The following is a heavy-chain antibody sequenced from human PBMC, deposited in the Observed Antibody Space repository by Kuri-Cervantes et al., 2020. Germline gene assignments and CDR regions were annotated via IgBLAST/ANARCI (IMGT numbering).Heavy chain of an antibody. V-gene: IGHV3-30*18. J-gene: IGHJ6*02. CDR3: AKGEGGYYYYGMDV. CDR2: ISYDGSNK. CDR1: GFTFSSYG. Sequence: GESLKISCAASGFTFSSYGMHWVRQAPGKGLEWVAVISYDGSNKYYADSVKGRFTISRDNSKNTLYLQMNSLRAEDTAVYYCAKGEGGYYYYGMDVWGQGITV. D-gene: IGHD3-16*01.